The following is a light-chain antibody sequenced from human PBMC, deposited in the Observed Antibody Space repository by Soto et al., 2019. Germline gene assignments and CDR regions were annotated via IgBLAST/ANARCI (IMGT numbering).Light chain of an antibody. CDR1: QSISSW. J-gene: IGKJ1*01. CDR2: DAS. V-gene: IGKV1-5*01. CDR3: QQYQSSWT. Sequence: DIQMAQSPSTLSASVGDRGIITCRASQSISSWLAWYQQKPGKAPNLLIYDASSLESGVPSRFSGSGSGTEFTLTISSLQPDDFATYYCQQYQSSWTFGQGTKV.